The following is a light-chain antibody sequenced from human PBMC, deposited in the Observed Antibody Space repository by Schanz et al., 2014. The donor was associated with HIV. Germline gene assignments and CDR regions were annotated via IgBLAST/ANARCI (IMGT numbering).Light chain of an antibody. CDR3: QSFDRSLGRVV. Sequence: QSVLTQPPSVSGAPGQRVTISCTGSSSNIGAGYEVHWYQQLPETAPKLLIFGDKNRPSGVPDRYSGSKSDTSASLAITGLQAEDEASYYCQSFDRSLGRVVFGGGTKLTVL. V-gene: IGLV1-40*01. CDR1: SSNIGAGYE. J-gene: IGLJ2*01. CDR2: GDK.